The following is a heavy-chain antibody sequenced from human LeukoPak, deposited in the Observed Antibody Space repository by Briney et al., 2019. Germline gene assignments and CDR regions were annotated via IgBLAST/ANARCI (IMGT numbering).Heavy chain of an antibody. D-gene: IGHD3-10*01. CDR2: IYSSGST. CDR3: ARSDGYGLVGI. CDR1: GGSISSSSNY. Sequence: SETLSLTCTVSGGSISSSSNYWGWIRQPPGKTLEWIGSIYSSGSTYYNSSLKSRVIILIDTAKNHFSLNLSSVTAADTAVYYCARSDGYGLVGIWGQGTMVSVSS. V-gene: IGHV4-39*07. J-gene: IGHJ3*02.